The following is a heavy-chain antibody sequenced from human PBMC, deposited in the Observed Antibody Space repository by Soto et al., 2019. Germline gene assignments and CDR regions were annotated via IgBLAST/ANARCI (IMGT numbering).Heavy chain of an antibody. CDR3: ARYSGRYSYNWFDP. J-gene: IGHJ5*02. Sequence: SETLSLTCTVSGGSISSYYWSWVRQPPGKGLEWIGYIYYSGTTNYNPSLKSRVTISVDTSKNQFSLKLSSVTAADTAVYYCARYSGRYSYNWFDPWGQGTLVT. V-gene: IGHV4-59*01. CDR2: IYYSGTT. CDR1: GGSISSYY. D-gene: IGHD1-26*01.